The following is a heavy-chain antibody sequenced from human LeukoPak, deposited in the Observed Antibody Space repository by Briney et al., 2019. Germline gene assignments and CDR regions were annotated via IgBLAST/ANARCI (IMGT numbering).Heavy chain of an antibody. CDR1: GFIFSNYW. J-gene: IGHJ6*03. D-gene: IGHD1-26*01. CDR3: ARVSSGSYFGYYYYYMDV. Sequence: GGSLRLSCAASGFIFSNYWMHWVRQAPGKGLVWVSRINSDGSSTSYADSVKGRFTISRDNAKNTLYPQMNSLRAEDTAVYYCARVSSGSYFGYYYYYMDVWGKGTTVTVSS. V-gene: IGHV3-74*01. CDR2: INSDGSST.